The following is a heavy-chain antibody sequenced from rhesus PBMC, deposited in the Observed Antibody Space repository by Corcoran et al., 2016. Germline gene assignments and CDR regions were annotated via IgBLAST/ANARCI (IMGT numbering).Heavy chain of an antibody. V-gene: IGHV4-169*02. CDR2: IYGSGSST. CDR3: ASGKYSNGLDS. Sequence: QLQLQESGPGLVKPSETLSVTCAVSGGSISSSYWSWIRQAPGKGLEWIGYIYGSGSSTNHNPPLKSRVTLSVDTSKNQLSLKLSSVTTADTAVYYCASGKYSNGLDSWGQGVVVTVSS. J-gene: IGHJ6*01. D-gene: IGHD4-23*01. CDR1: GGSISSSY.